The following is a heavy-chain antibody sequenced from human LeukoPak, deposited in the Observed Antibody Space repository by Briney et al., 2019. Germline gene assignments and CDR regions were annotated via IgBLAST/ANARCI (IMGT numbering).Heavy chain of an antibody. CDR1: GFTFGDYA. CDR3: AKDAGSYRYFDY. D-gene: IGHD3-16*02. J-gene: IGHJ4*02. CDR2: ISGSASST. Sequence: PGRSLRLSCTASGFTFGDYAMSWFRQAPGKGLEWVSAISGSASSTYHADSVKGRFTISRDNSKNTLYLQMNSLRAEDTAVYYCAKDAGSYRYFDYWGQGTLVTVSS. V-gene: IGHV3-23*01.